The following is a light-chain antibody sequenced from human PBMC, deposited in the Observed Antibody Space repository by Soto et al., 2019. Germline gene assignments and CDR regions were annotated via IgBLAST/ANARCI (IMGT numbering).Light chain of an antibody. CDR2: GPS. CDR1: QNVNSN. V-gene: IGKV3-15*01. Sequence: EIVMTQSPATLSVSPGERATLSFRASQNVNSNLAWYQQKPCQAPRLLIYGPSTRATGIPARFSGSGSGTEFTVTISSLQSEEFEVYYCQQYNNWPLTFGGGTKVEIK. J-gene: IGKJ4*01. CDR3: QQYNNWPLT.